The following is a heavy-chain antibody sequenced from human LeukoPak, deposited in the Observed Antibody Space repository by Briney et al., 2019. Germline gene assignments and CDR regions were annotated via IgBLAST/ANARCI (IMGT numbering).Heavy chain of an antibody. V-gene: IGHV4-4*02. CDR3: ARQTTDWSGYYYFDY. CDR1: GGSISSSNW. Sequence: SGTLSLTCAVSGGSISSSNWWSWVRQPPGKGLEWIGEIYHSGSVNYNPSLKSRVIISVDKSKNQFSLELSSVTAADTAVYYCARQTTDWSGYYYFDYWGQGILVTVSS. CDR2: IYHSGSV. D-gene: IGHD3-3*01. J-gene: IGHJ4*02.